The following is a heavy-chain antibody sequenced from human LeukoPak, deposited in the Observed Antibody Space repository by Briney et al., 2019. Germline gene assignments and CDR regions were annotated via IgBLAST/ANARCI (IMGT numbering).Heavy chain of an antibody. D-gene: IGHD1-26*01. CDR2: INTDGSNT. CDR1: GFTFRSYW. J-gene: IGHJ5*02. V-gene: IGHV3-74*01. CDR3: AGTDSGSYSRWFDP. Sequence: PGGSLRLSCAASGFTFRSYWMHWVRQAPGKGLVWVSRINTDGSNTNYADSVKGRFTISRDNAKNSLYLQMNSLRAEDTAVYYCAGTDSGSYSRWFDPWGQGTLVTVSS.